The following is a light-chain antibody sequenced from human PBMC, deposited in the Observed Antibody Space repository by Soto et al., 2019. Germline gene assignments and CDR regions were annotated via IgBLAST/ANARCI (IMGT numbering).Light chain of an antibody. V-gene: IGKV3-20*01. CDR2: NSS. J-gene: IGKJ1*01. CDR1: ETVRNNY. CDR3: QQYCDLPQT. Sequence: EIVLTQSPGTLSLSPGERATLSCRASETVRNNYLAWYQQKPGQAPRLLIYNSSTRPAGIPDRFSGSGSGTDFTLTISRLEPEDFALYFCQQYCDLPQTFGQGTRVEIK.